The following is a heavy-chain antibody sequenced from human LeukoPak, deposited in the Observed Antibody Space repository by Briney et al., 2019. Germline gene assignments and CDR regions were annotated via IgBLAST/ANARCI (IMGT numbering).Heavy chain of an antibody. D-gene: IGHD2-15*01. CDR2: INHSGNT. V-gene: IGHV4-34*01. CDR1: GGSFSGYY. CDR3: ARRLSRYCSGGSCYISRYFDY. J-gene: IGHJ4*02. Sequence: PSETLSLTCAVYGGSFSGYYWSWIRQPPGKGLEWIGEINHSGNTNYNPSLKSRVTISVDTSKNQFSLKLSSVTAADTAVYYCARRLSRYCSGGSCYISRYFDYWGQGTLVTVSS.